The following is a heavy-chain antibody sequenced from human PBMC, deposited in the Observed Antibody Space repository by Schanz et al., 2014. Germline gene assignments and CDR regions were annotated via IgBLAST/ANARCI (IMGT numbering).Heavy chain of an antibody. V-gene: IGHV3-11*01. Sequence: VQLVESGGGLVQPGGSLRLSCTASGFPFSDYFMAWIRQPPGRGLEWVSYIGNGGVTIYYADSVKGRFTISRDNSKNSLYLQMNNLRAEDTAVYYCARIGGSVFDYWAQGTLVTVSS. CDR3: ARIGGSVFDY. D-gene: IGHD3-10*01. J-gene: IGHJ4*02. CDR2: IGNGGVTI. CDR1: GFPFSDYF.